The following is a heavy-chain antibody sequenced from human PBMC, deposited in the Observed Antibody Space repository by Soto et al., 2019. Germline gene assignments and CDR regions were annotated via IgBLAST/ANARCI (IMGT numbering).Heavy chain of an antibody. CDR1: GDSVSSNSAA. CDR2: TYYRSKWYN. V-gene: IGHV6-1*01. D-gene: IGHD6-13*01. CDR3: AREGQHQLVGREKYYYDYGMDA. Sequence: SRTLSLTCAISGDSVSSNSAAWNWIRQSPSRGLEWLGRTYYRSKWYNDYAVSVKGRITINPDTSKNQFSLQLNPVTPEDTAVYYCAREGQHQLVGREKYYYDYGMDAWGQGTTVTVSS. J-gene: IGHJ6*02.